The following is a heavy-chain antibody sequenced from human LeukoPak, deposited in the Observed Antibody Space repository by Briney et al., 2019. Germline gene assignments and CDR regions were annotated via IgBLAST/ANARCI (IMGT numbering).Heavy chain of an antibody. D-gene: IGHD4-17*01. Sequence: GGSLRLSCAASGFTVGSNYMSWVRQAPGKGLEWVSVVYSGGSTYYADSVKGRFTISRDNSKNTLYLQMNSLRAEDTAVYYCARSQYYGDYVGYWGQGTLVTVSS. CDR1: GFTVGSNY. V-gene: IGHV3-66*02. CDR2: VYSGGST. J-gene: IGHJ4*02. CDR3: ARSQYYGDYVGY.